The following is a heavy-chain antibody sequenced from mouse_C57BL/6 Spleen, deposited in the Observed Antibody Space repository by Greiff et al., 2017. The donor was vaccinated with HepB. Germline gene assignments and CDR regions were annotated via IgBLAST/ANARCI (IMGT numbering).Heavy chain of an antibody. CDR3: GGLRRGEYYYAMDY. V-gene: IGHV1-81*01. D-gene: IGHD2-4*01. CDR1: GYTFTSYG. J-gene: IGHJ4*01. Sequence: QVQLKQSGAELARPGASVKLSCKASGYTFTSYGISWVKQRTGQGLEWIGEIYPRSGNTYYNEKFKGKATLTADKSSSTAYMELRSLTSEDSAVYFCGGLRRGEYYYAMDYWGQGTSVTVSS. CDR2: IYPRSGNT.